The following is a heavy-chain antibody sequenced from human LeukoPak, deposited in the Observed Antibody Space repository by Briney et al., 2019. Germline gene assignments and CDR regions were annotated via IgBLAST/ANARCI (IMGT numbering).Heavy chain of an antibody. Sequence: ASVKVSCKTSGYTFSAFYMHWVRQAPGLGPEWMGWINPDSGGSEYGQKFQGRVTFTSDTSSTTIYMEVRSLKSDDTAVYYCARDDYDILTGYPLDAFDIWGQGTMVTVSS. CDR1: GYTFSAFY. CDR3: ARDDYDILTGYPLDAFDI. J-gene: IGHJ3*02. D-gene: IGHD3-9*01. CDR2: INPDSGGS. V-gene: IGHV1-2*02.